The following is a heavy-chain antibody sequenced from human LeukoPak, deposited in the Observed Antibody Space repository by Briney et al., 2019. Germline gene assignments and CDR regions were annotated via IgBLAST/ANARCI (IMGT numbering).Heavy chain of an antibody. CDR3: ARGPPNWGYDY. J-gene: IGHJ4*02. CDR1: GYTFTSYD. Sequence: ASVKVSCKASGYTFTSYDFNWVRQATGQRPEWMGWMSPNSGDTGYAQKFQDRVTMIRNTSISTAYMELSSLRSDDTAVYYCARGPPNWGYDYWGPGTLVTVSS. CDR2: MSPNSGDT. D-gene: IGHD7-27*01. V-gene: IGHV1-8*01.